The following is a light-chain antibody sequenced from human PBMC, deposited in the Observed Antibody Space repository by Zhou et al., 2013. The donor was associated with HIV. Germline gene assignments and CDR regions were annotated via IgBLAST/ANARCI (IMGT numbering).Light chain of an antibody. CDR1: QSLSSN. J-gene: IGKJ4*01. CDR2: GAS. CDR3: QHRSNWPRVT. V-gene: IGKV3-11*01. Sequence: VMTQSPATLSVSPGERATLSCRASQSLSSNLAWYQQKPGQAPRLLISGASSRAAGIPARFSGSGSGTDFTLTISSLEPEDFASLFCQHRSNWPRVTFGGGTKVEIK.